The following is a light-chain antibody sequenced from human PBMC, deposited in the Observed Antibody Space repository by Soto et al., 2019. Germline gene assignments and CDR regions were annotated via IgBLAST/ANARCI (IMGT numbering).Light chain of an antibody. V-gene: IGKV3-11*01. Sequence: EIVLTQSPATLSLSPGERATLSCRASQTFSSHLAWYQQKPGQAPRLLIYDASKRATGIPARFSGRGSGTDFTLTLSSLEPEHFAVYYCQQRSNWPPVITFGQGTRLEIK. CDR1: QTFSSH. J-gene: IGKJ5*01. CDR3: QQRSNWPPVIT. CDR2: DAS.